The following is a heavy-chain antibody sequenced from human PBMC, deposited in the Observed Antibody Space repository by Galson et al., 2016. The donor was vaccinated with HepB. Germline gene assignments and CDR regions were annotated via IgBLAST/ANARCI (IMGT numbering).Heavy chain of an antibody. J-gene: IGHJ4*02. Sequence: SLRLSCAASGFTFSSYAMTWVRQAPGKGLEWVSGISSSPYTTTYYAESVKGRFTISRDNSMNTLFLQMNSLRAEDTAVYYCRIGTAGIDYWGQGTLVTVSS. CDR1: GFTFSSYA. CDR2: ISSSPYTTT. CDR3: RIGTAGIDY. V-gene: IGHV3-23*01. D-gene: IGHD6-13*01.